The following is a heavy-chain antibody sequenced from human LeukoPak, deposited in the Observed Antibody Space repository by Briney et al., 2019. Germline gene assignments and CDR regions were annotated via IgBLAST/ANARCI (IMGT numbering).Heavy chain of an antibody. CDR1: GGSISSYY. J-gene: IGHJ4*02. CDR3: ARGRYSSSWYHEVLFVRDY. Sequence: SETLSLTCTVSGGSISSYYWSWIRQPAGKGLEWSGYIYYSGSTNYNPSLKSRVTISVDTSKNQFSLKLSSVTAADTAVYYCARGRYSSSWYHEVLFVRDYWGQGTLVTVSS. CDR2: IYYSGST. V-gene: IGHV4-59*01. D-gene: IGHD6-13*01.